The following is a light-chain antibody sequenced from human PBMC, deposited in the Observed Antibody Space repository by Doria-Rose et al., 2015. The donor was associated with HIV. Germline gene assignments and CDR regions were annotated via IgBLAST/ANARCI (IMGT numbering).Light chain of an antibody. CDR3: QQRSSWPRT. J-gene: IGKJ1*01. Sequence: QSPATLSLSPGERATLSCRASQSINDELAWFQQKPGQAPRLLIYNASNRASGIPARFSGSGSGTDFTLTISSLEPEDFAVYFCQQRSSWPRTFGQGTKVETK. CDR2: NAS. V-gene: IGKV3-11*01. CDR1: QSINDE.